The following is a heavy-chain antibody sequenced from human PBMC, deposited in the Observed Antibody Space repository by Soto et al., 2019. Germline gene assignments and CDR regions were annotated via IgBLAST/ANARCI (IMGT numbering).Heavy chain of an antibody. V-gene: IGHV3-23*01. D-gene: IGHD4-17*01. CDR3: AKDSTVTTSLYFYYYGFDV. J-gene: IGHJ6*02. CDR2: VSDRGGST. CDR1: GFTFNHYA. Sequence: PVGSLRLSCTASGFTFNHYAMSWVRQAPGKGLEWVSAVSDRGGSTKYADSVKGRFIISRDNSNSTLYLQMDSLRGEDTAVYYCAKDSTVTTSLYFYYYGFDVWGQGTTVTVSS.